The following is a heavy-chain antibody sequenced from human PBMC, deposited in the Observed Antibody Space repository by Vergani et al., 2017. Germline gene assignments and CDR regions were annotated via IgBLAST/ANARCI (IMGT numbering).Heavy chain of an antibody. V-gene: IGHV4-39*07. CDR1: GGSISSSSYY. J-gene: IGHJ6*02. Sequence: QLQLQESGPGLVKPSETLSLTCTVSGGSISSSSYYWGWIRQPPGKGLEWIGSIYYSGSTYYNPSLKSRVTISVDTSKNQFSLKLSSVTAADTAVYYCARDLADSSGWYGNYYYGMDVWGQGTTVTVSS. CDR3: ARDLADSSGWYGNYYYGMDV. D-gene: IGHD6-19*01. CDR2: IYYSGST.